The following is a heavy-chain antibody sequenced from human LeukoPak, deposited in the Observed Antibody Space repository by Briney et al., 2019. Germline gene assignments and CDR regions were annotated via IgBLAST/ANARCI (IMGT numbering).Heavy chain of an antibody. J-gene: IGHJ4*02. Sequence: ASVKVSCKASGYTFSSYGISWVRQAPGQGLEWMGWISPYNGNTNYAQKLQGRVTMTTDTSTSTAYMELSRLRSDDTAVYYCARPKLRVAGGDFDYWGQGTLVTVSS. CDR2: ISPYNGNT. CDR1: GYTFSSYG. V-gene: IGHV1-18*01. CDR3: ARPKLRVAGGDFDY. D-gene: IGHD2-15*01.